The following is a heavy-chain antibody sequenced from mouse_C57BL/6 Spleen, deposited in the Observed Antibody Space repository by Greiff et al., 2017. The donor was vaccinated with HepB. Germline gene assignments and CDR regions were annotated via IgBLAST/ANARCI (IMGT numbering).Heavy chain of an antibody. D-gene: IGHD1-1*01. Sequence: VQLQQPGAELVKPGASVKLSCKASGYTFTSYWMHWVKQRPGRGLEWIGRIDPNSGGTKYNEKFKSKATLTVDKPSSTAYLQLSSLTSEDSAVYYCAREETGYYGSSYAMDYWGQGTSVTVSS. CDR1: GYTFTSYW. J-gene: IGHJ4*01. CDR3: AREETGYYGSSYAMDY. V-gene: IGHV1-72*01. CDR2: IDPNSGGT.